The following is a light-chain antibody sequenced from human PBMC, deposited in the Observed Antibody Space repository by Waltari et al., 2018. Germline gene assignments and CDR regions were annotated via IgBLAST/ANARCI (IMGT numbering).Light chain of an antibody. V-gene: IGLV2-14*03. Sequence: QSALTQPASVSGSPGQSITIFCAGTSSDVGGYDYASWYQQHPGKAPELIIYDVSNRPSGVSDRSGLQAEDEAEYYCSSYSSSSTLYVFGTGTKVTV. CDR1: SSDVGGYDY. CDR3: SSYSSSSTLYV. CDR2: DVS. J-gene: IGLJ1*01.